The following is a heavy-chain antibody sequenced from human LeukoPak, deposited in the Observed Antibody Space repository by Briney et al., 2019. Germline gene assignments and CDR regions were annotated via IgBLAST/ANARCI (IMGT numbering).Heavy chain of an antibody. Sequence: ASVKVSCKASGGTFSSYAISWVRQAPGQGLEWMGGIIPIFGTANYAQKFQGRVTITADESTSTAYMELSSLRSEDTAVYYCAREDQLISDAFDIWGQGTMVTVSS. CDR1: GGTFSSYA. V-gene: IGHV1-69*13. CDR3: AREDQLISDAFDI. D-gene: IGHD3-10*01. J-gene: IGHJ3*02. CDR2: IIPIFGTA.